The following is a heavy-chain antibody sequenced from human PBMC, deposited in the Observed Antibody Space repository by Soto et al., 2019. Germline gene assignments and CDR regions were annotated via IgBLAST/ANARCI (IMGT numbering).Heavy chain of an antibody. CDR3: ERDQGSVDTIAH. J-gene: IGHJ4*02. CDR1: VDSPSTNSAA. Sequence: SQTLSLTRALSVDSPSTNSAAWNWIRQSPSRGVEWLGRTYYRSSWYTHYAESVKSRITINADTSKNQFSLHLKSVTPEDSAVYYCERDQGSVDTIAHWGQGTLVTVSS. D-gene: IGHD2-15*01. V-gene: IGHV6-1*01. CDR2: TYYRSSWYT.